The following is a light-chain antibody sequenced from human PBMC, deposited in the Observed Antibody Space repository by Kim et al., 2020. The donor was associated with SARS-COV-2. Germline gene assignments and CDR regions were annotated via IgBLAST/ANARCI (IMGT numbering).Light chain of an antibody. CDR1: PTVSNNY. V-gene: IGKV3-20*01. Sequence: DIVLTQSPDTLSLSPGERATLPCRASPTVSNNYLAWYQHQPGQAPRLLIFGASSRATGIPDRFSGSGSETDFTLTIGSLEPEDFAVYYCQQYGTPPLTFGGGTKLEI. CDR3: QQYGTPPLT. J-gene: IGKJ4*01. CDR2: GAS.